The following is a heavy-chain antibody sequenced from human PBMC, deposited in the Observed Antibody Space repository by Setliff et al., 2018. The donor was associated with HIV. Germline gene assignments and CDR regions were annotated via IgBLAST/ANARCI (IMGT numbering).Heavy chain of an antibody. Sequence: ASETLSLTCAVSNYSINSGYYWGWIRQPPGKGLEWIGEITDDGTATYTSSLKSRVTISLDTSKKQLSLKVTSVTAADTAIYYCARGRSCESDWCWLYYNYYYGMDVWAQGTAVTVSS. CDR2: ITDDGTA. J-gene: IGHJ6*02. D-gene: IGHD2-8*01. CDR3: ARGRSCESDWCWLYYNYYYGMDV. CDR1: NYSINSGYY. V-gene: IGHV4-38-2*01.